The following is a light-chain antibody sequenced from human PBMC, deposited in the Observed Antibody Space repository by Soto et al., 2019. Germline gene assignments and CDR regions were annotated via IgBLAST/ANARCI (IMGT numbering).Light chain of an antibody. CDR2: RIN. J-gene: IGLJ2*01. CDR1: TSNIGSHY. Sequence: QSVLTQPPSASGTPGQTVTISCSGSTSNIGSHYVHWYQQLPGTAPKLLIHRINQRPSGVPDRFSGSKSGNTASLTISGLQAEDETDYYCSSYTSSSTVVFGGGTKLTVL. V-gene: IGLV1-47*01. CDR3: SSYTSSSTVV.